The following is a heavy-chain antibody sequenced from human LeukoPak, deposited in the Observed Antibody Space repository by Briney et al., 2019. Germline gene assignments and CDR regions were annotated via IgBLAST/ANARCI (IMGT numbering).Heavy chain of an antibody. V-gene: IGHV3-30*02. CDR3: ARDGGFGEKIDY. CDR2: IRYDGSNK. Sequence: GGSLRLSCAASGFTFSSYGMHWVRQAPGKGLEWVAFIRYDGSNKYYADSVKGRFTISRDNSKNTLYLQMNSLRAEDTAVYYCARDGGFGEKIDYWGQGTLVTVSS. D-gene: IGHD3-10*01. J-gene: IGHJ4*02. CDR1: GFTFSSYG.